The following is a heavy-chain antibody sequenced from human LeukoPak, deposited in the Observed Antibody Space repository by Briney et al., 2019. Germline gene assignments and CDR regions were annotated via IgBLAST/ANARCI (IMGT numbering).Heavy chain of an antibody. CDR2: ISSNGGST. J-gene: IGHJ4*02. CDR1: GFTFSSYA. D-gene: IGHD6-19*01. V-gene: IGHV3-64*01. CDR3: ARFGIAVAGTLLGLDY. Sequence: GGSLRLSCAASGFTFSSYAMHWVRQAPGKGLEYVSAISSNGGSTYYANSVKGRFTISRDNSKNTLYLQMGSLRAEDMAVYYCARFGIAVAGTLLGLDYWGQGTLVTVSS.